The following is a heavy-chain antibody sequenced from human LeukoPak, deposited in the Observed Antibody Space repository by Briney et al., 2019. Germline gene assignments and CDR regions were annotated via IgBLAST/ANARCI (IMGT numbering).Heavy chain of an antibody. D-gene: IGHD3-10*01. J-gene: IGHJ3*02. CDR2: INPNSGGT. Sequence: ASVKVSCKASGYTFTGYYMHWVRQAPGQGLEWMGWINPNSGGTNYAQKFQGRVTMTRDTSISTAYMELSRLRSDDTAVYYCARDRGWFGEKAFDIWGQGTMVTVSS. CDR3: ARDRGWFGEKAFDI. V-gene: IGHV1-2*02. CDR1: GYTFTGYY.